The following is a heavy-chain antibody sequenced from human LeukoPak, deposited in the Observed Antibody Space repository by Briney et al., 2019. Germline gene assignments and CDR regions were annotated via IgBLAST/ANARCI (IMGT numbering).Heavy chain of an antibody. V-gene: IGHV4-61*08. CDR3: ARGEYSSPDY. Sequence: PSETLSLTCTVSGGSISSGGYCWSWIRQPPGKGLEWIGYIYYSGSTNYNPSLKSRVTISVDTSKNQFSLKLSSVTAADTAVYYCARGEYSSPDYWGQGTLVTVSS. D-gene: IGHD6-6*01. CDR1: GGSISSGGYC. J-gene: IGHJ4*02. CDR2: IYYSGST.